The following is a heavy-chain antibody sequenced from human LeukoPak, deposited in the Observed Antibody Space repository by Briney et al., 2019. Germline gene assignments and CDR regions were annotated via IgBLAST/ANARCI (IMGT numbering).Heavy chain of an antibody. CDR2: IRYDGRNK. D-gene: IGHD6-19*01. CDR3: AKDGSSGWSYYFDY. J-gene: IGHJ4*02. V-gene: IGHV3-30*02. CDR1: GFIFSSYG. Sequence: GGSLRLSCAASGFIFSSYGMHWVRQAPGKGLEWVAFIRYDGRNKYYADSVKGRFTISRDNSKNTLYLQMNSLRGEDTAVYFCAKDGSSGWSYYFDYWGQGTLVTVSS.